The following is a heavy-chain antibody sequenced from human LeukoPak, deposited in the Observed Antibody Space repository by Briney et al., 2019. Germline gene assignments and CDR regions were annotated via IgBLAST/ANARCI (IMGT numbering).Heavy chain of an antibody. CDR2: IYYSGST. CDR1: GGSISSYY. D-gene: IGHD1-26*01. CDR3: ARGGEWELLTWGADGNWFDP. Sequence: SETLSLTCTVSGGSISSYYWSWIRQPPGKGLEWIGYIYYSGSTSYNPSLKSRVTISVDTSKNQFSLKLSSVTAADTAVYYCARGGEWELLTWGADGNWFDPWGQGTLVTVSS. V-gene: IGHV4-59*01. J-gene: IGHJ5*02.